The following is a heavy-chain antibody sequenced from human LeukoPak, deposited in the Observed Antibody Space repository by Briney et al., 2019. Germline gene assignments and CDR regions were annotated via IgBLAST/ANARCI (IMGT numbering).Heavy chain of an antibody. CDR1: GGSFSGYY. D-gene: IGHD5-12*01. CDR3: ARGGKWLRFPSGY. Sequence: SQTLSLTCAVYGGSFSGYYWSWIRQPPGKVLEWIGEINHSGSTNYNPSLKSRVTISVDTSKNQFSMKLSSVTTADTAVYYCARGGKWLRFPSGYWGQGTLVTVSS. V-gene: IGHV4-34*01. J-gene: IGHJ4*02. CDR2: INHSGST.